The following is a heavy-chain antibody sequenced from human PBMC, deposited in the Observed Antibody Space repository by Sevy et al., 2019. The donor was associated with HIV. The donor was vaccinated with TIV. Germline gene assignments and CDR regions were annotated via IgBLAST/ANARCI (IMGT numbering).Heavy chain of an antibody. CDR1: GFAFSSYD. CDR2: ITSSGTTI. V-gene: IGHV3-48*03. CDR3: ARDLPPSATIVPHFDY. Sequence: GGSLRLSCAASGFAFSSYDMHWVRQAPGKGLEWVLYITSSGTTINYADSVKGRFTNSRDNAKNSLYLQMNSLRVEDTAVYYCARDLPPSATIVPHFDYWGQGTLVTVSS. D-gene: IGHD1-26*01. J-gene: IGHJ4*02.